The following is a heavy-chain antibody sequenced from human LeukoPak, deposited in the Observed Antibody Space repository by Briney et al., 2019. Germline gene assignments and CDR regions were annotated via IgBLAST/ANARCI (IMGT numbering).Heavy chain of an antibody. CDR2: IKQDGSEK. J-gene: IGHJ4*02. CDR3: ARDYTPYYDILTGQGALDY. CDR1: GFTFSNAW. Sequence: GGSLRLSCAASGFTFSNAWMSWVRQAPGKGLEWVANIKQDGSEKYYVDSVKGRFTISRDNAKNSLYLQMNSLRAEDTAVYYCARDYTPYYDILTGQGALDYWGQGTLVTVSS. D-gene: IGHD3-9*01. V-gene: IGHV3-7*01.